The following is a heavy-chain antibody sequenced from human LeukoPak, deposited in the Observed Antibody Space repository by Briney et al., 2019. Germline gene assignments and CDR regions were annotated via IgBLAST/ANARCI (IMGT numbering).Heavy chain of an antibody. CDR1: GYTFTSYA. D-gene: IGHD6-13*01. J-gene: IGHJ3*02. CDR3: ARGRGAYSSSNDAFDI. CDR2: INAGNGNT. V-gene: IGHV1-3*01. Sequence: GASVKVSCKASGYTFTSYAMHWVRQAPGQRLEWMRWINAGNGNTIYSQKFQGRVTITRDTSASTAYMELSSLRTEDTAVYYCARGRGAYSSSNDAFDIWGQGTMVTVSS.